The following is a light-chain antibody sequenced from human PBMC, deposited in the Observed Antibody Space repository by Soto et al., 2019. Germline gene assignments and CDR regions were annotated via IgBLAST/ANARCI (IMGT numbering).Light chain of an antibody. Sequence: QSALTQPASVSGSPGQSLTISCTGTSSDVGGYNYVSWYQQHPGKAPKLMIYEVSNRPSGVSNRFSGSKSGNTASLTISGLQADDEADYYCTSYTSSSTLAVVFGGGTKLTVL. CDR2: EVS. CDR1: SSDVGGYNY. CDR3: TSYTSSSTLAVV. J-gene: IGLJ2*01. V-gene: IGLV2-14*01.